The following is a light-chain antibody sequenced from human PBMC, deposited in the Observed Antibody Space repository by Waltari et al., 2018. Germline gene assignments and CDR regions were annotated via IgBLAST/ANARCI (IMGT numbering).Light chain of an antibody. CDR1: QDIRGD. V-gene: IGKV1-33*01. CDR3: QQYDSIPFT. Sequence: DTQMTQSPSSLSASVGDRGTITCQASQDIRGDLNWYQQKPGKAPKLLIYDASNLETGVPSRFSGSRSGTDYSFVISSLQPEDVATYFCQQYDSIPFTFGPGTRVDI. J-gene: IGKJ3*01. CDR2: DAS.